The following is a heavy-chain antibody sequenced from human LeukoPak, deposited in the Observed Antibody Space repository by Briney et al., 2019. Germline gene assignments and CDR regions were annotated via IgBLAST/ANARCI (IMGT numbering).Heavy chain of an antibody. CDR1: GFTFSSYA. J-gene: IGHJ3*02. CDR2: ISGSGGST. D-gene: IGHD3-10*01. V-gene: IGHV3-23*01. Sequence: GGSLRLSCAASGFTFSSYAMSWVRQAPGKGLEWVSGISGSGGSTYYADSVKGRFTISRDNSKNTLYLQMNSLGAEDTAVYYCARMVRGVIDAFDIWGQGTMVTVSS. CDR3: ARMVRGVIDAFDI.